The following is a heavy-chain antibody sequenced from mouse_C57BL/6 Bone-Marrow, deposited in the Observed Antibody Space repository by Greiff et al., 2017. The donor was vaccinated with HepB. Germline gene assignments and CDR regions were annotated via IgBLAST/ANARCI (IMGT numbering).Heavy chain of an antibody. CDR3: ARYYGSWGCAY. J-gene: IGHJ3*01. Sequence: QVQLQQSGPELVKPGASVKLSCKASGYTFTSYDINWVKQRPGQGLEWIGWIYPRDGSTKYNEKFKGKATLTVDTSSSTAYMELHSRTSEDAAVYFCARYYGSWGCAYWGQGTLVTVSA. V-gene: IGHV1-85*01. CDR2: IYPRDGST. D-gene: IGHD1-1*01. CDR1: GYTFTSYD.